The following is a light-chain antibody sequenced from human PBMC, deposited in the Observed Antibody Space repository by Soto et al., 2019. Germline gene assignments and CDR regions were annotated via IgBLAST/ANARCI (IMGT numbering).Light chain of an antibody. CDR1: QSAHNN. J-gene: IGKJ4*01. CDR3: QPYQWWPLT. Sequence: EIVMTQSPATLSVSPGERATLSCRASQSAHNNLAWYQQKPGQAPRLLIYLTSTRATGVPARFSGSGSGTDFTLTISSLQSEDFAFYYCQPYQWWPLTVGGGTKVEIK. CDR2: LTS. V-gene: IGKV3-15*01.